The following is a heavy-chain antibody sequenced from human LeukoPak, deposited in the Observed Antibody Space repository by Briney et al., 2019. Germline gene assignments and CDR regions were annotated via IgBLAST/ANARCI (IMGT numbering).Heavy chain of an antibody. CDR1: GGSISSGGYY. CDR2: TGSV. Sequence: PSETQSLTCTVSGGSISSGGYYWSWIRQPPGKGLEWIGTGSVYYNPSLQNRVTISLDTSRNQFSLTLTSVTAADTAVYYCARVLGIGVAGTDWFDPWGQGILVTVSS. J-gene: IGHJ5*02. D-gene: IGHD6-19*01. V-gene: IGHV4-39*07. CDR3: ARVLGIGVAGTDWFDP.